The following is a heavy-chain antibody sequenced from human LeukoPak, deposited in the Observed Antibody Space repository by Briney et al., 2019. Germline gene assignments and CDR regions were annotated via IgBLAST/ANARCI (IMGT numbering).Heavy chain of an antibody. CDR3: ARGTPYYYDSSGYPDY. V-gene: IGHV5-51*01. D-gene: IGHD3-22*01. J-gene: IGHJ4*02. CDR2: IYPGDSDT. Sequence: GEPLKISCKGSGYSFTSYWIGWVRQMPGKGLEWMGIIYPGDSDTRYSPSFQGQVTISADKSISTAYLQWSSLKASDTAMYYCARGTPYYYDSSGYPDYWGQGTLVTVSS. CDR1: GYSFTSYW.